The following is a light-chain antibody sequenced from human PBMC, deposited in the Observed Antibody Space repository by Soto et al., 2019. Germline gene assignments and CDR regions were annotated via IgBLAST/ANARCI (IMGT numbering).Light chain of an antibody. J-gene: IGLJ1*01. CDR2: EVS. Sequence: QSALTQPASVSGSPGQSITISCTGTSSDVGGYNYVSWYQQHPGKAPKLMIYEVSNRPSGVSNRFSGSKSGNTASLTISGLQAEDEADYYCSSYTSSSIDYVFELGPRSPS. CDR1: SSDVGGYNY. V-gene: IGLV2-14*01. CDR3: SSYTSSSIDYV.